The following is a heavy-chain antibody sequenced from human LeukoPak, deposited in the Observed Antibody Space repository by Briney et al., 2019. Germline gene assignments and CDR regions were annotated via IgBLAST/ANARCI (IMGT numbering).Heavy chain of an antibody. D-gene: IGHD6-19*01. V-gene: IGHV3-21*01. CDR1: GFTFSSYS. CDR3: ARDPGSGWYAGY. Sequence: GGSLRLSCAASGFTFSSYSMNWARQAPGKGLEWVSSISSSSSYIYYADSVKGRFTISRDNAKNSLYLQMNSLRAEDTAVYYCARDPGSGWYAGYWGQGTLVTVSS. CDR2: ISSSSSYI. J-gene: IGHJ4*02.